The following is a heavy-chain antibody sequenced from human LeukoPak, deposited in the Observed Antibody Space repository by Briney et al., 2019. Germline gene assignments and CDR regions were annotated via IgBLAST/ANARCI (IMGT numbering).Heavy chain of an antibody. CDR3: ARGLGWKVTPMGLFYMDV. CDR1: GGSFSGYD. CDR2: INYGGDT. D-gene: IGHD1-1*01. Sequence: SETLPLTCGVDGGSFSGYDWSWVRQSPGKGLEWIGEINYGGDTNYNPSLKSRVTISVDTSKNQFSLKVRSVTAADTAVYYCARGLGWKVTPMGLFYMDVWGEGATVTVFS. V-gene: IGHV4-34*01. J-gene: IGHJ6*03.